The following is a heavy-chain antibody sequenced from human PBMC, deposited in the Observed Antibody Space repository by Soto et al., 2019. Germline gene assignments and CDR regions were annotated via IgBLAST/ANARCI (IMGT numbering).Heavy chain of an antibody. J-gene: IGHJ3*02. CDR2: INHSGST. CDR1: GGSFSGYY. CDR3: ARDQSSYCDAFDI. D-gene: IGHD5-18*01. V-gene: IGHV4-34*01. Sequence: SETLSLTCAVYGGSFSGYYWSWIRQPPGKGLEWIGEINHSGSTNYNPSLKSRVTISVDTSKNQFSLKLSSVTAADTAVYYCARDQSSYCDAFDIWGQGTMVTVSS.